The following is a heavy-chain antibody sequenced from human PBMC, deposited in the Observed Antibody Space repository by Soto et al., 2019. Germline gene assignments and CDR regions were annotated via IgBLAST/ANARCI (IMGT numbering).Heavy chain of an antibody. CDR1: GFXFSTYX. J-gene: IGHJ6*02. D-gene: IGHD6-6*01. V-gene: IGHV3-48*02. CDR2: ISSRSYTI. CDR3: ARGGSSSDNGMDV. Sequence: EVQLVESGGGLVQPGGSLRLSCAASGFXFSTYXXXWXRQAPGKGLEWVSYISSRSYTIYYVDSVKGRFTISRDNAKNSLYLQMNSLRDEDTAVYYCARGGSSSDNGMDVWGQGTTVTVSS.